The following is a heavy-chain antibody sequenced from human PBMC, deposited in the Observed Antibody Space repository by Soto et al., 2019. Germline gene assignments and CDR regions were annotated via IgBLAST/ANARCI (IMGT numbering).Heavy chain of an antibody. D-gene: IGHD5-18*01. CDR2: ISAYNGDT. Sequence: GASVKVSCKASGYTFTSYGISWVRQAPGQGLEWMGWISAYNGDTNYAQKLQGRVTMTTDTSISTAYMELSSLRSDDTAVYYCAKDAGAAAWIQLWFRGYFDYWGQGTLVTVSS. CDR3: AKDAGAAAWIQLWFRGYFDY. CDR1: GYTFTSYG. V-gene: IGHV1-18*01. J-gene: IGHJ4*02.